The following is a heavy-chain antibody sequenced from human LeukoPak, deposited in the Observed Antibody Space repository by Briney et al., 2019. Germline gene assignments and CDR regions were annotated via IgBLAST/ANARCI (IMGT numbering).Heavy chain of an antibody. Sequence: GGSLRLSCAASGFTFSSYAMSWVRQAPGKGLEWVSAISGSGGSTYYADSVKGRFTISRDNSKNTLYLQMNSLRAEDTAVYYCAKDDIVVVPAANPYCQHWGQGTLVTVSS. D-gene: IGHD2-2*01. J-gene: IGHJ1*01. V-gene: IGHV3-23*01. CDR3: AKDDIVVVPAANPYCQH. CDR1: GFTFSSYA. CDR2: ISGSGGST.